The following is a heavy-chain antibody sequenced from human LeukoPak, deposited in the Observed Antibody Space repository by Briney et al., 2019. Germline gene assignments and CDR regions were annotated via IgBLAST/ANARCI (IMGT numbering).Heavy chain of an antibody. CDR1: GGSFSGYY. CDR3: ARGSRISVWFDP. CDR2: INHSGST. Sequence: SETLSFTCAVYGGSFSGYYWSWIRQPPGKGLEWIGEINHSGSTNYNPSLKSRVTISVDTSKNQFSLKLSSVTAADTAVYYCARGSRISVWFDPWGQGTLVTVSS. D-gene: IGHD2-15*01. J-gene: IGHJ5*02. V-gene: IGHV4-34*01.